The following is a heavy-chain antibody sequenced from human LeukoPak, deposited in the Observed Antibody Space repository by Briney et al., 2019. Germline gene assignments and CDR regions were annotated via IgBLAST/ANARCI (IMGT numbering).Heavy chain of an antibody. CDR3: VRGFTGAH. J-gene: IGHJ4*02. Sequence: PGGSLRLSCEASGFTFSTYWMTWVRQTPGKGLEWVANIKEDGSEKHYVDSVKGRFTISRDNAKNSLYLQMNSLRAEDTAVYYCVRGFTGAHRGQGTLLTVSS. CDR2: IKEDGSEK. CDR1: GFTFSTYW. V-gene: IGHV3-7*03. D-gene: IGHD1-14*01.